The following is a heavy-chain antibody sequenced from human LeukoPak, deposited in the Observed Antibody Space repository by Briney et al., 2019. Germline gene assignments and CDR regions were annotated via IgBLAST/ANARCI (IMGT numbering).Heavy chain of an antibody. J-gene: IGHJ4*02. Sequence: ASVKVSCKASGYTFTSHGISWVRRAPGQGLEWTGWISAYNGNTNYAQKLQGRVTMTTDTSTSTAYMELRSLRSDDTAVYYCARPGWGAAAGPIDYWGQGTLVTVSS. CDR1: GYTFTSHG. D-gene: IGHD6-13*01. CDR3: ARPGWGAAAGPIDY. V-gene: IGHV1-18*01. CDR2: ISAYNGNT.